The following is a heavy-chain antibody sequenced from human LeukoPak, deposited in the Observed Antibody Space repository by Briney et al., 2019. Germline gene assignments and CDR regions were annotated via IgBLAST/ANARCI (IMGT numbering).Heavy chain of an antibody. CDR1: GFTFSSYG. J-gene: IGHJ4*02. D-gene: IGHD6-19*01. V-gene: IGHV3-33*08. CDR3: ARGKYSSGWYYFDY. Sequence: GGSLRLSCAASGFTFSSYGIHWVRQAPGRGLEWVALMSYDGSNKNYADSVKGRFTISRDNSKNTLFLQMDSLRAEDTAVYYCARGKYSSGWYYFDYWGQGTLVTVSS. CDR2: MSYDGSNK.